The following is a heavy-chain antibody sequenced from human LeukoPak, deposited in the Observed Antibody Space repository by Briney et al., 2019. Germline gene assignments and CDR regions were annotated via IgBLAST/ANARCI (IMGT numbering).Heavy chain of an antibody. D-gene: IGHD6-19*01. CDR2: ISYDGSNK. Sequence: QPGRSLRLSCAASGFTFSSYGMHWVRQAPGKGLEWVAVISYDGSNKYYADSVKGRFTISRDNSKNTLYLQMNSLRAEDTAVYYCARDSNPGEQWLPGMDVWGQGTTVPSP. V-gene: IGHV3-30*03. J-gene: IGHJ6*02. CDR3: ARDSNPGEQWLPGMDV. CDR1: GFTFSSYG.